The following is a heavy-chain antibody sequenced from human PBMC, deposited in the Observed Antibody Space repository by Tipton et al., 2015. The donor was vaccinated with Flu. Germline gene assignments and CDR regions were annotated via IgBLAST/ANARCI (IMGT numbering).Heavy chain of an antibody. J-gene: IGHJ4*02. V-gene: IGHV4-38-2*02. Sequence: TLSLTCTASGYSISSGYYWGWIRQPPGKGLEWIGSIYHTGSTYYNPSLKSRVTISVDTSKNQFSLKLSSVTAADTAVYYCARSPGYYFDYWGQGTLVTVSS. CDR2: IYHTGST. CDR1: GYSISSGYY. CDR3: ARSPGYYFDY.